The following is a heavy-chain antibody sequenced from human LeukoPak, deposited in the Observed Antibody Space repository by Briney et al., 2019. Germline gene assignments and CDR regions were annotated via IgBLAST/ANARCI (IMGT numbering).Heavy chain of an antibody. V-gene: IGHV3-43*01. CDR2: ISWDGSST. Sequence: GGSLRLSCAASGSTFSSYSMNWVRQAPGKGLEWVSLISWDGSSTYYADSVKGRFTISRDNSKNSLYLQMNSLRTEDTALYYCAKDSDPYDFWSGYLVFYIWGQGTMVTVSS. D-gene: IGHD3-3*01. CDR3: AKDSDPYDFWSGYLVFYI. J-gene: IGHJ3*02. CDR1: GSTFSSYS.